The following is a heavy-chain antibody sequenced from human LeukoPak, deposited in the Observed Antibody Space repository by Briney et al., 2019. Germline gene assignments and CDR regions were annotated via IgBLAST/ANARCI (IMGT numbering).Heavy chain of an antibody. CDR3: AKDVIQLWLRYFFDY. D-gene: IGHD5-18*01. V-gene: IGHV4-59*12. J-gene: IGHJ4*02. Sequence: PSETLSLTCTVSGGSISSYYWSWIRQPPGKGLEWIGYIYYSGTTNYNPSLKSRVTISVDTSKNQFSLRLSSVTAADTAVYYCAKDVIQLWLRYFFDYWGQGTLVTVSS. CDR1: GGSISSYY. CDR2: IYYSGTT.